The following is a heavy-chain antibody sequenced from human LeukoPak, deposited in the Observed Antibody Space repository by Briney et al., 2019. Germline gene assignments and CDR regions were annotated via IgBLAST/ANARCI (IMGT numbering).Heavy chain of an antibody. CDR3: ARDFWSRYGMDV. J-gene: IGHJ6*02. CDR2: IYSGGTT. D-gene: IGHD3-3*01. V-gene: IGHV3-53*04. Sequence: GGSLRLSCAASGFTVSTNCMTWVRQAPGKGLEWVSTIYSGGTTYYADSVMGRFTISRHNSRNTLYLQMNSLRAEDTAVYYCARDFWSRYGMDVWGQGTTVTVSS. CDR1: GFTVSTNC.